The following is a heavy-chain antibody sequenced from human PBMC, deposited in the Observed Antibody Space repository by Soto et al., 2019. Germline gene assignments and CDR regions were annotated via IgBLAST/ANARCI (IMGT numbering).Heavy chain of an antibody. Sequence: SETLSLTCTVSGGSISSGGYYWGWIRQHPGKGLEWIGYIYYSGSTYYNPSLKSRVTISVDTSKSQFSLKLSSVTAADTAVYYCARVLNYYDSSGYYTSWFDPWGQGTLVTVSS. J-gene: IGHJ5*02. CDR1: GGSISSGGYY. V-gene: IGHV4-31*03. D-gene: IGHD3-22*01. CDR2: IYYSGST. CDR3: ARVLNYYDSSGYYTSWFDP.